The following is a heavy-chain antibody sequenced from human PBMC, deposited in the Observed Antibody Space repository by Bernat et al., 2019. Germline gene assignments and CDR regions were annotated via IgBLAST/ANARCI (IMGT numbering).Heavy chain of an antibody. J-gene: IGHJ6*02. CDR2: IYYSGST. Sequence: QVQLQESGPGLVKPSETLSLTCTVSGGSISSYYWSWIRQPPGKGLEWIGYIYYSGSTNYNPSLKSRVTISVDKSKNQFSLKLSSVTAADTAVYYCARDSTVTTNYYYYGMDVWGQGTTVTVSS. CDR1: GGSISSYY. CDR3: ARDSTVTTNYYYYGMDV. V-gene: IGHV4-59*12. D-gene: IGHD4-17*01.